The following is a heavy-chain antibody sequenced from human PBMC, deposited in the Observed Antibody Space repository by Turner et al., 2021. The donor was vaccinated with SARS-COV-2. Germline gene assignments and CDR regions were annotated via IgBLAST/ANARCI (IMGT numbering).Heavy chain of an antibody. CDR3: ATDPLGWAGYDY. V-gene: IGHV1-24*01. Sequence: QVQLVQSGAEMKKRGASVKVSCKVSGYTLTEIFMHWVRQAPGKGLEWMGGFDPEDRETIYAQKFQGRVTMTEDTSTDIAYMELSSLSSDDTAVYYCATDPLGWAGYDYWGQGTLVTVSS. D-gene: IGHD6-25*01. J-gene: IGHJ4*02. CDR2: FDPEDRET. CDR1: GYTLTEIF.